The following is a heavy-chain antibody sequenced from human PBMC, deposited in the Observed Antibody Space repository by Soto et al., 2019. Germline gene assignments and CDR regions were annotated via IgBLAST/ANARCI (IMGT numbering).Heavy chain of an antibody. J-gene: IGHJ6*03. V-gene: IGHV4-59*08. CDR3: ARQGIGATIFGYYYMDV. CDR1: GGSISSYY. D-gene: IGHD5-12*01. Sequence: SETLSLTCTVSGGSISSYYWSWIRQPPGKGLEWIGYIYYSGSTNYNPSLKSRVTISVDTSKNQFSLKLSSVTAADTAVYYCARQGIGATIFGYYYMDVWGKGTTVTVSS. CDR2: IYYSGST.